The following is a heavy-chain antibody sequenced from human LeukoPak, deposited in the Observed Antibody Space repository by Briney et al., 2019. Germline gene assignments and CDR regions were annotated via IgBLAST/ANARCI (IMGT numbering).Heavy chain of an antibody. CDR2: ISSSSSTI. Sequence: GGSLRLSCAASGFTFSSYSMNWVRQAPGKGLEWVSCISSSSSTIYYADSVKGRFTISRDNAKNSLYLQMNSLRAEGTAVYYCARTRGGWYLDYWGQGTLVTVSS. V-gene: IGHV3-48*04. CDR3: ARTRGGWYLDY. CDR1: GFTFSSYS. J-gene: IGHJ4*02. D-gene: IGHD6-19*01.